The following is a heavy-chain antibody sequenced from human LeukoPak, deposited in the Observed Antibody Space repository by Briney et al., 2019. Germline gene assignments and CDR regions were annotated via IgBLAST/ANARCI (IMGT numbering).Heavy chain of an antibody. Sequence: GGSLRLSCTASGFTFGDYAMSWFRQAPGKGLEWVGFIRSKAYGGTTEYAASVKGRFTISRDDSKSIAYLQMNSLKTEDTAVYYCTRDLGSSWSGGAFDIWGQGTMVTVSS. V-gene: IGHV3-49*03. CDR3: TRDLGSSWSGGAFDI. CDR2: IRSKAYGGTT. D-gene: IGHD6-13*01. J-gene: IGHJ3*02. CDR1: GFTFGDYA.